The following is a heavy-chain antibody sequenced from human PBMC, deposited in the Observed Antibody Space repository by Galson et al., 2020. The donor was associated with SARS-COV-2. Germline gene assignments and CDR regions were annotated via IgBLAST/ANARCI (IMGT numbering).Heavy chain of an antibody. V-gene: IGHV1-46*03. D-gene: IGHD2-2*01. J-gene: IGHJ4*02. Sequence: ASVKVSCKASGYTFTSYYMHWVRQAPGQGLEWMGTINPSGGSTSYAQKFQGRVTMTRDTSTRTVYMELSSLRSEDTAVYYCARESGDIVVVRGAMGYYDVDYWGQGTLVTVSS. CDR1: GYTFTSYY. CDR3: ARESGDIVVVRGAMGYYDVDY. CDR2: INPSGGST.